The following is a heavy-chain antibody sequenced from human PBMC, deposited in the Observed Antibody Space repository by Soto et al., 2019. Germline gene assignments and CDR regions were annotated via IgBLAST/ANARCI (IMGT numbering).Heavy chain of an antibody. V-gene: IGHV4-30-4*01. CDR2: IYYSGSP. D-gene: IGHD4-17*01. CDR3: ARGFYTVTTGNWFDP. CDR1: GGSISSGDYY. J-gene: IGHJ5*02. Sequence: QVQLQESGPGLVKPSQTLSLTCTVSGGSISSGDYYWSWIRQPPGKGLDWIGYIYYSGSPYYNPSLKSRVTISVDTSKNQFSLKLSSVTAADTAVYYWARGFYTVTTGNWFDPWGQGTLVTVSS.